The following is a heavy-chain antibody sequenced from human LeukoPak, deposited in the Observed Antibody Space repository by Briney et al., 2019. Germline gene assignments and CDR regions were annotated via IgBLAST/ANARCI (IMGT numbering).Heavy chain of an antibody. Sequence: GGSLRLSCAGSGFTFGSYAMIWVRQAPGKGLEWLSAISGSGSNTYYADSVKGRFTISRGNSKNTLFLLMNSLRAEDTAVYYCAKVGSKSGVLWGQGTLVTVSS. V-gene: IGHV3-23*01. D-gene: IGHD7-27*01. CDR3: AKVGSKSGVL. CDR1: GFTFGSYA. J-gene: IGHJ4*02. CDR2: ISGSGSNT.